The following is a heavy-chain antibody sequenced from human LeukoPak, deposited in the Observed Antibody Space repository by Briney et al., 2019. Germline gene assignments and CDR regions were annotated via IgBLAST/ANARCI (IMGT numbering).Heavy chain of an antibody. CDR2: ISSSGSPI. J-gene: IGHJ5*02. CDR3: ARASLRPALNWFDP. V-gene: IGHV3-11*04. Sequence: GGSLRLSCAASGFTFSDYYMSWIRQAPGKGLEWVSYISSSGSPIYYVDSVKGRFTISRDNAKNSLYLQMNSLRAEDTAVYYCARASLRPALNWFDPWGQGTLVTVSS. D-gene: IGHD4-17*01. CDR1: GFTFSDYY.